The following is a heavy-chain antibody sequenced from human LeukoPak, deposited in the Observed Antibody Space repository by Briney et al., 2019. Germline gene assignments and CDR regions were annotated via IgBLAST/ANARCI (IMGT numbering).Heavy chain of an antibody. D-gene: IGHD1-1*01. CDR2: INHSGST. J-gene: IGHJ3*02. Sequence: SETLSLTCAVYGGSFSGYYWSWIRQPPGKGLEWIGEINHSGSTNYNPSLKSRVTISVDRSKNQFSLKLSSVTAADTAVYYCARGALERRSAFDIWGQGTMVTVSS. V-gene: IGHV4-34*01. CDR3: ARGALERRSAFDI. CDR1: GGSFSGYY.